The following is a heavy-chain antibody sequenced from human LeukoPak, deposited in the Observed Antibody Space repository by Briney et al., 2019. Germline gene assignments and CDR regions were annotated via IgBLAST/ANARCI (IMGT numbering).Heavy chain of an antibody. CDR1: GFTFSSYS. CDR3: ARGGGTNYYGSGSYPYYFDY. CDR2: ISSSSSYI. Sequence: GGSLRLSCAASGFTFSSYSMNWVRQAPGKGLEWVSSISSSSSYIYYADSVKGRFTISTDNAKNSLYLQMNSLRAEDTAVYYCARGGGTNYYGSGSYPYYFDYWGQGTLVTVSS. D-gene: IGHD3-10*01. J-gene: IGHJ4*02. V-gene: IGHV3-21*01.